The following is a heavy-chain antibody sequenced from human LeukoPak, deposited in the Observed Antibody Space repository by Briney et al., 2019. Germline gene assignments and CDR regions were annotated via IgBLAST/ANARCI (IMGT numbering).Heavy chain of an antibody. V-gene: IGHV5-10-1*01. D-gene: IGHD2-21*02. J-gene: IGHJ4*02. CDR3: ARRLASCGGDCYSFDY. CDR2: IAPSDSYT. Sequence: GESLKISCKGSGYSFTTYWISWVREMPGKGLDGMWRIAPSDSYTYYSPSFQGHVTISADKSINTAYLQWTSLRASDTAMYYCARRLASCGGDCYSFDYWGQGTLVTVSS. CDR1: GYSFTTYW.